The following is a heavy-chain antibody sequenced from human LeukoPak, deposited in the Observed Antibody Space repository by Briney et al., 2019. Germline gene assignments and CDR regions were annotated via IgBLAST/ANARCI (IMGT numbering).Heavy chain of an antibody. J-gene: IGHJ6*03. CDR1: GGSISSYY. D-gene: IGHD1-14*01. V-gene: IGHV4-59*01. CDR2: IYYSGST. Sequence: SETPSLTCTVSGGSISSYYWSWIRQPPGKGLEWIGYIYYSGSTNYNPSLKSRVTISVDTSKNQFSLKLSSVTAADTAVYYCARAGPYYYYMDVWGKGTTVTVSS. CDR3: ARAGPYYYYMDV.